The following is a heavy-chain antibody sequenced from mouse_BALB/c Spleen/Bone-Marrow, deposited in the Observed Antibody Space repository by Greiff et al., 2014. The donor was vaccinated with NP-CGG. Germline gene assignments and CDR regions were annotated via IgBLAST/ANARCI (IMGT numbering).Heavy chain of an antibody. CDR1: GFDFSRYW. CDR2: INPDSSTI. D-gene: IGHD2-3*01. CDR3: AGNGYYGWIAY. Sequence: VQLQQSGGGLVQPGGSLKLSCAASGFDFSRYWMTWVRQAPGKGLEWIGEINPDSSTINYTPSPEDKFIISRDNAKNTLYLQMSKVRSEDTALYYCAGNGYYGWIAYWGQGTLVTVSA. V-gene: IGHV4-1*02. J-gene: IGHJ3*01.